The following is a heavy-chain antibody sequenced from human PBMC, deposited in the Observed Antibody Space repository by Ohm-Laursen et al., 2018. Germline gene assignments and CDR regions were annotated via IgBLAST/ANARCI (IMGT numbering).Heavy chain of an antibody. CDR2: ISGGGGGT. CDR1: GFTFSSYA. J-gene: IGHJ5*02. V-gene: IGHV3-23*01. CDR3: AKDPARTTIIPNWFDP. D-gene: IGHD4-17*01. Sequence: SLRLSCAASGFTFSSYAMTWVRQAPGKGLEWVSGISGGGGGTYYADSVKGRFTISRDNSKNTLYLQMNSLRAEDTAVYYCAKDPARTTIIPNWFDPWGQGTLVTVSS.